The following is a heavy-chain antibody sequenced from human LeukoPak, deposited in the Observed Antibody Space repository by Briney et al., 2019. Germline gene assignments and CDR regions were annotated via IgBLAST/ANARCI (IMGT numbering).Heavy chain of an antibody. V-gene: IGHV3-69-1*01. J-gene: IGHJ4*02. CDR2: ITMNSVT. Sequence: PGGSLGLSCSASGISISDYGMSWVRQAPGKGLEWLSYITMNSVTLYAESVKGRFTTSRDNDKNSVYLQLNSLRDEDTAVYYCTRGRYQFLGPNDSWGQGSLVSVSS. D-gene: IGHD1-14*01. CDR1: GISISDYG. CDR3: TRGRYQFLGPNDS.